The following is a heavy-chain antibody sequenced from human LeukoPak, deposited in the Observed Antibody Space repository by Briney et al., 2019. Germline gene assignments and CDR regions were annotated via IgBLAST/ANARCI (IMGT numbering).Heavy chain of an antibody. Sequence: GGSLRLSCAASGFTFSNYGMSWVRQAPGKGLEWVSLISGDGGSTYYADSVKGRFTISRDNSKNSLYLQMNSLRTEDTALYYCAKERSAHYYYYYMDVWGKGTTVTVSS. V-gene: IGHV3-43*02. CDR1: GFTFSNYG. J-gene: IGHJ6*03. CDR2: ISGDGGST. D-gene: IGHD3-10*01. CDR3: AKERSAHYYYYYMDV.